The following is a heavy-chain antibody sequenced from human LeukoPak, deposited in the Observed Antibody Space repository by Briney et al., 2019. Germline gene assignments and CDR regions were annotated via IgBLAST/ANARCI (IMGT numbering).Heavy chain of an antibody. Sequence: GRSLRLSCAASGFTFSSYAMHWVRQAPGKGLEWVAVISYDGSNKYYADSVKGRFTISRDNSKNTLYLQMNSLRAEDTAVYYCARDRPGSSGWYEFDYWGQGTLVTVSS. CDR3: ARDRPGSSGWYEFDY. J-gene: IGHJ4*02. V-gene: IGHV3-30-3*01. D-gene: IGHD6-19*01. CDR1: GFTFSSYA. CDR2: ISYDGSNK.